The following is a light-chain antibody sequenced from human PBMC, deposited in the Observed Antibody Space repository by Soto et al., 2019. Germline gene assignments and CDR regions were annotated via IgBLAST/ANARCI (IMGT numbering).Light chain of an antibody. CDR3: CSSAGGYSWV. J-gene: IGLJ2*01. CDR1: SSDVGSYNL. CDR2: EVI. V-gene: IGLV2-23*02. Sequence: QSALTQPASVSGSPGQSITISCTGTSSDVGSYNLVSWYQHHPGKAPKLMIYEVIKRPSGVSNRFSGSKSDNTASLTISGLQAEDEADYYCCSSAGGYSWVFGGGTKLTV.